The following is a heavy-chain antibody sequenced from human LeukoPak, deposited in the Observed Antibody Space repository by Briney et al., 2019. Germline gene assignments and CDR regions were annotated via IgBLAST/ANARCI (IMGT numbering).Heavy chain of an antibody. CDR1: GFTFSNYE. CDR3: ARGFSGSYRTPIGY. J-gene: IGHJ4*02. Sequence: GGSLRLSCAASGFTFSNYELNWVRQAPGKGLEWVSYISTGGTAVYYADSVKGRFTVSRDNAKNSLYLQMNSLRAEDTALYYCARGFSGSYRTPIGYWGQGTLVTVSS. CDR2: ISTGGTAV. V-gene: IGHV3-48*03. D-gene: IGHD1-26*01.